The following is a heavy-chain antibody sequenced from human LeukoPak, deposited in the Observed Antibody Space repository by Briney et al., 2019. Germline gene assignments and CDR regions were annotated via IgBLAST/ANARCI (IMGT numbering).Heavy chain of an antibody. CDR3: ARGYCTSSSCYNDY. CDR1: GFTFSSYA. CDR2: MSFDVNNK. D-gene: IGHD2-2*02. Sequence: PGGSLRLSCATSGFTFSSYAFHWVRQAPGKGLEWVATMSFDVNNKYYADSVRGRITISRDSSKDTLYLQMNSLRAEDTAVYSCARGYCTSSSCYNDYWGQGTLVTVSS. J-gene: IGHJ4*02. V-gene: IGHV3-30*04.